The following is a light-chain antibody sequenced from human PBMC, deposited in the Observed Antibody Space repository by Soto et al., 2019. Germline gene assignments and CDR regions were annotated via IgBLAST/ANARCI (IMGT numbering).Light chain of an antibody. CDR2: AAS. V-gene: IGKV1-39*01. J-gene: IGKJ3*01. CDR1: QSISSY. CDR3: QQRYSIPPT. Sequence: DLQMTQSPSSLSASVGDRVTITCRASQSISSYLNWYRQKPGKAPELLIYAASSLQSGVPSRFSGSGSGTDFTLTISSLQPEVFATYYCQQRYSIPPTFGPGTKVDIK.